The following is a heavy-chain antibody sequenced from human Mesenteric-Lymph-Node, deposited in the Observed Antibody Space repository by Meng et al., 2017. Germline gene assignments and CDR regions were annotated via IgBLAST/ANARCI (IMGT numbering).Heavy chain of an antibody. CDR2: INPSGGST. J-gene: IGHJ4*02. D-gene: IGHD1-26*01. Sequence: ASVKVSCKASGYTFTSYYIHWVRQAPGQGLEWTGIINPSGGSTEYAQKFQGRVTMTRDTSTSTVYLDLSSLRSEDTAVYYCARDRYIVGDTTADYWGQRTLVTVSS. CDR1: GYTFTSYY. CDR3: ARDRYIVGDTTADY. V-gene: IGHV1-46*01.